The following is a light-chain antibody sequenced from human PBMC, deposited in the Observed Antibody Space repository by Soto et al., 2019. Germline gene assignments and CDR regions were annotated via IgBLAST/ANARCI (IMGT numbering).Light chain of an antibody. J-gene: IGKJ1*01. Sequence: EIVLTQSPGSLSLSPGERATLSCRASQSVSSGYVAWYQQKPGQSPRLLMYGAGNRASGIPDRFSGSGSGTDFTLTITRLEPEDFAVYYCQQYGDSPQTFGPGTKVDIK. CDR3: QQYGDSPQT. V-gene: IGKV3-20*01. CDR1: QSVSSGY. CDR2: GAG.